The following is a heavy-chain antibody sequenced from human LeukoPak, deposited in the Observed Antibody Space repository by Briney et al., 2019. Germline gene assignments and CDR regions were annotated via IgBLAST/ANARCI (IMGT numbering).Heavy chain of an antibody. Sequence: GGSLRLSCAASGFTFSSYSMNWVRQAPGKGLEWVSSISDSGGRTYDADSVRGRFTISRDNSKNTLYLQMNSLRAEDTAVYYCAKVMRAATDTYWNFDLWGRGTLVTVSS. CDR3: AKVMRAATDTYWNFDL. CDR2: ISDSGGRT. V-gene: IGHV3-23*01. CDR1: GFTFSSYS. J-gene: IGHJ2*01. D-gene: IGHD6-13*01.